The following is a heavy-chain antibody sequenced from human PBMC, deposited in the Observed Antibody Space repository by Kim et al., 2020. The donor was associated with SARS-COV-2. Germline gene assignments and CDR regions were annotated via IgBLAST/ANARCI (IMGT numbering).Heavy chain of an antibody. CDR2: IYYSGST. Sequence: SETLSLTCTVSGGSISSSSYYWGWIRQPPGKGLEWIGSIYYSGSTYYNPSLKSRVTISVDTSKNQFSLKLSSVTAADTAVYYCARQILVRRPGSYYYDSSGYSGLDYWGQGTLVTVSS. CDR1: GGSISSSSYY. CDR3: ARQILVRRPGSYYYDSSGYSGLDY. J-gene: IGHJ4*02. D-gene: IGHD3-22*01. V-gene: IGHV4-39*01.